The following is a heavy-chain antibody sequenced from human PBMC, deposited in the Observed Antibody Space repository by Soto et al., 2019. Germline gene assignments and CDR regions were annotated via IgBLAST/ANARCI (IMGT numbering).Heavy chain of an antibody. CDR2: ISSSSSYI. D-gene: IGHD6-6*01. Sequence: GGSLRLSCAASGFTFSSYSMNWVRQAPGKGLEWVSSISSSSSYIYYADSVKGRFTISRDNAKNSLYLQMNSLRAEDTAVYYCARVGFEQLAPRRGRTFDYWGQGTLVTVSS. CDR1: GFTFSSYS. CDR3: ARVGFEQLAPRRGRTFDY. J-gene: IGHJ4*02. V-gene: IGHV3-21*01.